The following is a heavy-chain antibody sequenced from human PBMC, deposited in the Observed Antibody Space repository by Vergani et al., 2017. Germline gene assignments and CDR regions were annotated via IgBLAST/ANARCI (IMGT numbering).Heavy chain of an antibody. V-gene: IGHV3-23*04. CDR3: AKDRPRDWETPLFLFDY. CDR2: ISASGGST. D-gene: IGHD1-26*01. Sequence: EVQLVESGGGLVQPGGSLILSCAASGFTVSSTEMSWVRQAPGKGLEWVSGISASGGSTYYTDSVKGRFIISRGISNNPLYLQMRRLRADDTAVYYCAKDRPRDWETPLFLFDYWGQGTLVAVSS. CDR1: GFTVSSTE. J-gene: IGHJ4*02.